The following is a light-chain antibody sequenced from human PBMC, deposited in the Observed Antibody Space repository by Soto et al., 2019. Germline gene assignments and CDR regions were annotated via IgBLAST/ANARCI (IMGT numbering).Light chain of an antibody. J-gene: IGKJ5*01. CDR2: DAS. V-gene: IGKV3-11*01. Sequence: EIVLTQSPATLSLSPGKRATLSCRASQSVSSYLAWYQQKPGQAPRLLIYDASSRATGIPARFSGSGSGTDFTLTISSLEPEDFAVYYCQQRSNWPPAITFGQGTRLEIK. CDR1: QSVSSY. CDR3: QQRSNWPPAIT.